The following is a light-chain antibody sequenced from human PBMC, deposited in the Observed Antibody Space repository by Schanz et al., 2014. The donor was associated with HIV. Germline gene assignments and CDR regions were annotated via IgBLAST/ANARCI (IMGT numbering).Light chain of an antibody. CDR1: SSDVGSYNY. CDR3: QSYDTSLSGGV. CDR2: DVT. J-gene: IGLJ3*02. Sequence: QSALTQPRSVSGSPGQSVTISCTGTSSDVGSYNYASWYQQRPGKAPKLMIYDVTKRPSGVPDRFSGSKSGNTASLTISGLQAEDEADYYCQSYDTSLSGGVFGGGTKLTVL. V-gene: IGLV2-11*01.